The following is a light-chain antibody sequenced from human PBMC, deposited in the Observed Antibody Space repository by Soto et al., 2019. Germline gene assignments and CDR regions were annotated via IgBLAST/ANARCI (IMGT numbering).Light chain of an antibody. CDR3: QQYRSSPIT. Sequence: EIVLTQSPCTLSWSPGERPTLSCQASQTVSSSYLAWYQQNHGQAPRLLIYTASSRATGIPDRFSGSGSGTDFTLTISRLETEDFAVYYCQQYRSSPITFGQGTRLEI. V-gene: IGKV3-20*01. CDR1: QTVSSSY. CDR2: TAS. J-gene: IGKJ5*01.